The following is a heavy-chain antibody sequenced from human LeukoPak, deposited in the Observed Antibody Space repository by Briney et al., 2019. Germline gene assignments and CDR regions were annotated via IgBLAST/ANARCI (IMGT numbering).Heavy chain of an antibody. CDR3: AREMVPQRYYDRGPHRYRGVDAFDI. J-gene: IGHJ3*02. D-gene: IGHD3-22*01. CDR2: IYHGGTT. V-gene: IGHV4-4*02. CDR1: GFTFSSYAM. Sequence: PGGSLRLSCAASGFTFSSYAMSWVRQPPGKGLEWIGEIYHGGTTNYNPSLKSRLTISIDKSKNQFSLNLNSVTAADTAVYYCAREMVPQRYYDRGPHRYRGVDAFDIWGQGTTVIVSS.